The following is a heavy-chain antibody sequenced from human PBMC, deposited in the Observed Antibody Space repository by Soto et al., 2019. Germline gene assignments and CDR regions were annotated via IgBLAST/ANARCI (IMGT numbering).Heavy chain of an antibody. CDR1: GGTFSSYA. CDR3: ARSVGAALSDY. J-gene: IGHJ4*02. V-gene: IGHV1-3*01. Sequence: GASVKVCCKDSGGTFSSYAISWVRQAPGQRLEWMGWINVGNGNTKYSQKFQGRVTITRDTSASTAYMELSSLRSEDTAVYYCARSVGAALSDYWGQGTLVTVSS. D-gene: IGHD1-26*01. CDR2: INVGNGNT.